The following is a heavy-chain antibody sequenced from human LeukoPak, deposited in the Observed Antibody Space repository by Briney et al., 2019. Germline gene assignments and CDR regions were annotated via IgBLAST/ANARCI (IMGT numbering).Heavy chain of an antibody. CDR3: ARESPREGPLYD. CDR1: GGSISSGGYY. Sequence: SQTLSLTCTVSGGSISSGGYYWSWIRQPPGKGLEWIGYIYHSGSTYYNPSLKSRVTISVDRSKNQFSLKLSSVTAADTAVYYCARESPREGPLYDWGQGTLVTVSS. D-gene: IGHD2-8*01. J-gene: IGHJ4*02. CDR2: IYHSGST. V-gene: IGHV4-30-2*01.